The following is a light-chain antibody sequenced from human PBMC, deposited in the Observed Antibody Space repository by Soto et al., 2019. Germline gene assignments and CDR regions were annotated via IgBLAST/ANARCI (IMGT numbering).Light chain of an antibody. CDR2: TAS. Sequence: IHLTQSPSFLSASVGDRVTITCRASEGISNFLAWYQQKPGKAPELLIYTASTLRSGVPSRFSGSGSGTEFTLTISSLQPEDFATCYCQQLHTYPYTFGQGTRLDI. V-gene: IGKV1-9*01. CDR1: EGISNF. J-gene: IGKJ2*01. CDR3: QQLHTYPYT.